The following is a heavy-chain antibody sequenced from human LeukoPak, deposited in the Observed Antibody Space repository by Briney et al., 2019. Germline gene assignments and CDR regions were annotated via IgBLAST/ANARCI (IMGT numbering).Heavy chain of an antibody. CDR1: GFTFSSYA. J-gene: IGHJ1*01. CDR3: SKHETAYDILTGYYPGPEYFQH. Sequence: PGGSLRLSCAASGFTFSSYAMSWVRQAPGKGLQWVSAISGSGGSTYYADSVKGRFTISRDNSKNTLYLQMNSLRAEDTAVYYCSKHETAYDILTGYYPGPEYFQHWGQGTLVTVSS. CDR2: ISGSGGST. V-gene: IGHV3-23*01. D-gene: IGHD3-9*01.